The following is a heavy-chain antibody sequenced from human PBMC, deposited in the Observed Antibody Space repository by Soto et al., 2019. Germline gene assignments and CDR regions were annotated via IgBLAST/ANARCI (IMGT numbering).Heavy chain of an antibody. CDR1: GGTFSSYA. V-gene: IGHV1-69*13. CDR2: IIPIFGTA. J-gene: IGHJ4*02. CDR3: ARLLWFGESHTSPIDY. Sequence: ASVKVSCKASGGTFSSYAISWVRQAPGQGLEWMGGIIPIFGTANYAQKFQGRVTITADESTSTAYMELSSLRSEDTAVYYCARLLWFGESHTSPIDYWGQGTLVTVSS. D-gene: IGHD3-10*01.